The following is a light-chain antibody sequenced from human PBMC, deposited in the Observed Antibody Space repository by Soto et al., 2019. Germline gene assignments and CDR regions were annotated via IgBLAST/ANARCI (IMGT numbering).Light chain of an antibody. J-gene: IGLJ1*01. CDR2: EVS. CDR3: SSYTSSIFYV. V-gene: IGLV2-14*01. Sequence: QSALTQPASVSGSPGQSITISCTGTSSDVGGYNYVSWYQPHPGKAPKLMIYEVSNRPSGVSNRFSGSKSGNTASLTISGLQAEDEADYYCSSYTSSIFYVFGTGTKVTV. CDR1: SSDVGGYNY.